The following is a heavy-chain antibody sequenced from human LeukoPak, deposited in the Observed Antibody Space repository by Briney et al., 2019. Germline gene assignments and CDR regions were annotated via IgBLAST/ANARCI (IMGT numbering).Heavy chain of an antibody. J-gene: IGHJ5*02. CDR1: GYSFTSYW. CDR3: ARAYSSSWSDRLAPFDP. Sequence: GESLRISCKGSGYSFTSYWISWVRQMPGKGLEWLGRIDPSDSYTNYIPSFQGHVTISADESISTAYLQWSSLKASDTAMYYCARAYSSSWSDRLAPFDPWGQGTLVTVSS. D-gene: IGHD6-13*01. V-gene: IGHV5-10-1*01. CDR2: IDPSDSYT.